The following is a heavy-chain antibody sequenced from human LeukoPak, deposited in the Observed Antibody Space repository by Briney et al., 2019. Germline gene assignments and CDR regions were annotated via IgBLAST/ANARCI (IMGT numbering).Heavy chain of an antibody. D-gene: IGHD2/OR15-2a*01. J-gene: IGHJ4*02. Sequence: SETLSLTCTVSGGSISSGGYYWSWIRQHPGKGLEWIGYIYHSGSTYYNPSLKSQVTISVDTSKNQFSLKLSSVTAADTAVYYCAREVHSTRFDYWGQGTLVTVSS. CDR3: AREVHSTRFDY. CDR1: GGSISSGGYY. CDR2: IYHSGST. V-gene: IGHV4-31*01.